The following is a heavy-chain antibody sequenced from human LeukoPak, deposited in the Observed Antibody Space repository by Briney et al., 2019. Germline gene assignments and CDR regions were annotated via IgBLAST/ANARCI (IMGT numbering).Heavy chain of an antibody. J-gene: IGHJ4*02. V-gene: IGHV7-4-1*02. Sequence: ASVKVSCKASGYTFASYAMNWVRQAPGQGLEWMGWINTNTGNPTYAQGFTGRFVFSLDTSVSTAYLQISSLKAEDTAVYHCARRGSSWNSDYWGQGTLVTVSS. CDR2: INTNTGNP. CDR3: ARRGSSWNSDY. D-gene: IGHD6-13*01. CDR1: GYTFASYA.